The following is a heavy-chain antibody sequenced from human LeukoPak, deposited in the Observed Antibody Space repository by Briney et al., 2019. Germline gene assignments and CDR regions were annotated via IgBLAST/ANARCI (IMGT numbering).Heavy chain of an antibody. CDR3: ARLKATVSIHAYFDY. J-gene: IGHJ4*02. CDR2: IDHSGST. CDR1: GGSFSSYY. Sequence: SETLSLTCTVSGGSFSSYYWTWIRQPPGKGLEWIGYIDHSGSTNYNPSLKSRVTISSDTSKNQFSQGLSSVTAADTAVYYCARLKATVSIHAYFDYWGQGTLVTVSS. V-gene: IGHV4-59*01. D-gene: IGHD4-17*01.